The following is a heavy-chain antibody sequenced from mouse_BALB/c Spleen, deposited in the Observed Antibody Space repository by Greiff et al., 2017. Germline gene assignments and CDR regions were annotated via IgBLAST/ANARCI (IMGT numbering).Heavy chain of an antibody. D-gene: IGHD2-12*01. J-gene: IGHJ4*01. V-gene: IGHV14-1*02. CDR1: GFNIKVYY. CDR2: IDPENGNT. Sequence: EVKLVESGAELVRPGALVKLSCKASGFNIKVYYMHWVKQRPEQGLEWIGWIDPENGNTIYDPKFQGKASITADTSSTTAYLQLSSLTSEDTAVYYCALRRGAMDYWGQGTSVTVSS. CDR3: ALRRGAMDY.